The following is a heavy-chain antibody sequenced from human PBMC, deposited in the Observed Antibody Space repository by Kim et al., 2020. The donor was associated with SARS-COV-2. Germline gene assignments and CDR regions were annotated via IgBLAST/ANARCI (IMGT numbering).Heavy chain of an antibody. D-gene: IGHD2-21*01. Sequence: GGSLRLSCAASGFTFSSYAMSWVRQAPGKGLEWVSGTSGSGGSTYYADSVKGRFTISRDKSKNTLYLQMNSLRAEDTAVYYCAKGADSGGFDYWGQGTPVTVSS. J-gene: IGHJ4*02. V-gene: IGHV3-23*01. CDR1: GFTFSSYA. CDR2: TSGSGGST. CDR3: AKGADSGGFDY.